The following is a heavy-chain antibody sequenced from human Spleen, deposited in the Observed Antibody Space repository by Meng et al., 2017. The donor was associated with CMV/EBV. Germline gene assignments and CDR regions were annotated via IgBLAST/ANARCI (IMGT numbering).Heavy chain of an antibody. CDR2: ISAGGGGT. CDR3: AKPYSSSSRYYDY. J-gene: IGHJ4*02. V-gene: IGHV3-23*01. D-gene: IGHD6-6*01. Sequence: GESLKISCAASGFTFSSYAMSWVRQAPGKGLEWVLGISAGGGGTYDADSVKGRFTISRDNSKNMLYLQMNSLRAEDTAVYYCAKPYSSSSRYYDYWGQGTLVTVSS. CDR1: GFTFSSYA.